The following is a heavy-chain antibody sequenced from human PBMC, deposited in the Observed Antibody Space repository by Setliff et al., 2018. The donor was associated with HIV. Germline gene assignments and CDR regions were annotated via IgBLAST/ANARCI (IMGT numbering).Heavy chain of an antibody. Sequence: PSETLSLTCTVSGGSISSYYWSWIRQPPGKGLEWIGYIYYSGSTNYNPSLKSRVTIYIDTSKNQFSLNLTSVTAADTAVYYCASRVYYYDSNNFLREEGFDPWGQGTLVTVSS. CDR2: IYYSGST. V-gene: IGHV4-59*08. J-gene: IGHJ5*02. CDR3: ASRVYYYDSNNFLREEGFDP. D-gene: IGHD3-22*01. CDR1: GGSISSYY.